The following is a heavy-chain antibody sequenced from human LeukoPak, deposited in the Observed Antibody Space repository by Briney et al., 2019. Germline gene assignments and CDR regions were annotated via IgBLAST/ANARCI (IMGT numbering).Heavy chain of an antibody. Sequence: TGGSLRLSCAASGFTFSSYAMSWVRQAPGKGLEWVSAISGSGGGTYYAASVKGRFTISRDNSKNTLYLQINSLRAEDTALYYCAKRYSEYYDFWSGYNFDYWGQGTLVTVSS. J-gene: IGHJ4*02. CDR3: AKRYSEYYDFWSGYNFDY. D-gene: IGHD3-3*01. CDR1: GFTFSSYA. CDR2: ISGSGGGT. V-gene: IGHV3-23*01.